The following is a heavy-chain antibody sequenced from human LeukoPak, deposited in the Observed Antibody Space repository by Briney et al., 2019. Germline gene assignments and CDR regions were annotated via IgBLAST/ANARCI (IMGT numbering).Heavy chain of an antibody. CDR2: INPNSGGT. D-gene: IGHD3-22*01. Sequence: ASVKVSCKASGYTFTSYYMHWVRQAPGQWLEWMERINPNSGGTNCAQKFQGRVTMTRDTSISTAYMELSRLRSDDTAVYYCARYYYDSSGYIDYWGQGTLVTVSS. CDR1: GYTFTSYY. CDR3: ARYYYDSSGYIDY. J-gene: IGHJ4*02. V-gene: IGHV1-2*06.